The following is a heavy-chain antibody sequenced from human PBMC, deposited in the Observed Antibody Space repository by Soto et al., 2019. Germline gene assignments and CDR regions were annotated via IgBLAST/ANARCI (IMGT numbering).Heavy chain of an antibody. CDR3: ARAIRRTGYGASTNCYELDY. Sequence: QVTLKESGPVLVKPTETLTLTCTVSGFSLSNARVGVSWVRQPPGKDLEWLAHIFANDEKSYRLFLKSRLTTSKDTYKNHVVLTMTHMDPVDTGRYYCARAIRRTGYGASTNCYELDYWGQGTMVTVSS. CDR2: IFANDEK. D-gene: IGHD2-2*01. V-gene: IGHV2-26*01. J-gene: IGHJ4*02. CDR1: GFSLSNARVG.